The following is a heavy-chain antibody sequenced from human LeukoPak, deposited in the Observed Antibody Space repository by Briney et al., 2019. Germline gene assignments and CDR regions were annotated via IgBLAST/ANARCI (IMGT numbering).Heavy chain of an antibody. CDR1: GFTFSSYS. J-gene: IGHJ4*02. D-gene: IGHD3-22*01. Sequence: GRSLRLSCAASGFTFSSYSMNWVRQAPGKGLEWVSSISSSSSYIYYADSVKGRFTISRDNSKNTLYLQMNSLRAEDTAVYYCAKPPKRMYYYDSSGYYSLFDYWGQGTLVTVSS. CDR3: AKPPKRMYYYDSSGYYSLFDY. V-gene: IGHV3-21*04. CDR2: ISSSSSYI.